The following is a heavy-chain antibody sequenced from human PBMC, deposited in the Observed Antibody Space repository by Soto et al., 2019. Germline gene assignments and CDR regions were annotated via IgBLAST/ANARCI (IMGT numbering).Heavy chain of an antibody. Sequence: QVQLQESGPGLVKPSQTLSLTYTVSAGSIGSGDYYWTRIRQPPGKGLEWIGYIDHSGSAYYNPSLKSRATISIDTSNNQFSLKMTSVTAADTAVYYCAGELGTFYFDHWGQGTLVTVSS. CDR3: AGELGTFYFDH. J-gene: IGHJ4*02. CDR2: IDHSGSA. D-gene: IGHD7-27*01. CDR1: AGSIGSGDYY. V-gene: IGHV4-30-4*01.